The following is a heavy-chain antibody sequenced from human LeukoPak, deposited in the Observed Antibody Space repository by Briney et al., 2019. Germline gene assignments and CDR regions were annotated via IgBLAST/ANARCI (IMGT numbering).Heavy chain of an antibody. D-gene: IGHD3-22*01. V-gene: IGHV1-69*04. CDR3: ARELKTYYSDSSGYALYNWFDP. CDR1: GGTFSSYT. Sequence: GASVKVSCKASGGTFSSYTISWVRQAPGQGLEWMGRIIPILGIANYAQKFQGRVTITADKSTSTAYMELSSLRSEDTAVYYCARELKTYYSDSSGYALYNWFDPWGQGTLVTVSS. CDR2: IIPILGIA. J-gene: IGHJ5*02.